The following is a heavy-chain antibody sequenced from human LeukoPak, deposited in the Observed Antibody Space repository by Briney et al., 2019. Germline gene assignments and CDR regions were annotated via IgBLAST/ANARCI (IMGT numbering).Heavy chain of an antibody. CDR1: GFTFSSYE. V-gene: IGHV3-21*01. CDR2: ITSSSSYT. Sequence: PGGSLRLSCAASGFTFSSYEMNWVRQAPGKGLEWISSITSSSSYTFYADSVKGRFTISRDNAKNSLYLRMNSLRVEDTAIYYCARDPYNGAYSEGYYYYYMDVWGKGTTVTVSS. J-gene: IGHJ6*03. CDR3: ARDPYNGAYSEGYYYYYMDV. D-gene: IGHD1-1*01.